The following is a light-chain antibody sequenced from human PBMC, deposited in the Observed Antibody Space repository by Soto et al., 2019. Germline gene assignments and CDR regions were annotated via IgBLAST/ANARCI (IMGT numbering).Light chain of an antibody. V-gene: IGLV2-14*01. Sequence: QSALTQPASVSGSPGQSITISCTGTSSDVGGYNYVSWYQQHQGKAPKLMIYEVSNRPSGVSNRFSGSKSGNTASLTISGLQAEDEADYYCSSYTSSSTPGVFGTGTKLTVL. J-gene: IGLJ1*01. CDR2: EVS. CDR3: SSYTSSSTPGV. CDR1: SSDVGGYNY.